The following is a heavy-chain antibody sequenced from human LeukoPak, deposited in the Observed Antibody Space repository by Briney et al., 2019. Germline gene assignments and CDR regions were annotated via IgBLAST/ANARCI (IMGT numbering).Heavy chain of an antibody. V-gene: IGHV1-2*02. D-gene: IGHD3-10*01. CDR2: INPTSGGT. CDR3: ARVRITMVRGVIIPGEFDP. J-gene: IGHJ5*02. CDR1: GYTFTGYY. Sequence: ASVKVSCKASGYTFTGYYMHWVRQAPGQGLEWMGWINPTSGGTNYAQKFQGRVTMTRDTSISTAYMELSRLRSDDTAVYYCARVRITMVRGVIIPGEFDPWGQGTLVTVSS.